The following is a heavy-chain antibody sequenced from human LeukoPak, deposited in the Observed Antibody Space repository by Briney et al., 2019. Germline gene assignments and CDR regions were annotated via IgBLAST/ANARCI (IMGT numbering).Heavy chain of an antibody. CDR3: ARETTVTTHYYYYYGMDV. J-gene: IGHJ6*02. Sequence: ASVKVSCKASGYTFTSYGISWVRQAPGQGLEWMGWISAYNGKTNYAQKLQGRVTMTTDTSTSTAYMELRSLRSDDTAVYYCARETTVTTHYYYYYGMDVWGQGTTVTVSS. V-gene: IGHV1-18*01. CDR1: GYTFTSYG. CDR2: ISAYNGKT. D-gene: IGHD4-17*01.